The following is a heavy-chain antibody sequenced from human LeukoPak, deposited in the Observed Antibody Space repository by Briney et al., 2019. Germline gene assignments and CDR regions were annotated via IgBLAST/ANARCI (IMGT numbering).Heavy chain of an antibody. CDR3: TRGSYCDCEY. CDR2: ISSSGNTI. V-gene: IGHV3-11*04. J-gene: IGHJ4*02. D-gene: IGHD4-17*01. CDR1: GFTFSDYH. Sequence: GGSLRLSCAASGFTFSDYHMSWIRQAPGKGLEWVSYISSSGNTIYYAHSVRGRFTISRNNAQNSLYLQVNSLRAEDTAVYYCTRGSYCDCEYWGQGTLVTVSS.